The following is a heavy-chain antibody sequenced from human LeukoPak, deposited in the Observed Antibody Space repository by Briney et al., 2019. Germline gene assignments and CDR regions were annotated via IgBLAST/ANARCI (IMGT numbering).Heavy chain of an antibody. Sequence: LSGGSLRLSCAASGFTVSSNYMSWVRQAPGKGLEWVSVIYSGGSTYYADSVKGRFTISRDNSKNTLCLQMNSLRAEDTAVYYCASRIKRLYYYMDVWGKGTTVTVSS. D-gene: IGHD3-16*01. CDR2: IYSGGST. J-gene: IGHJ6*03. CDR3: ASRIKRLYYYMDV. V-gene: IGHV3-53*01. CDR1: GFTVSSNY.